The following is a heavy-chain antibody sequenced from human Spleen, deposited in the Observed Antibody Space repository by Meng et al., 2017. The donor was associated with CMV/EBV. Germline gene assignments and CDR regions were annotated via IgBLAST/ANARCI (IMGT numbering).Heavy chain of an antibody. D-gene: IGHD3-3*01. CDR1: GGTISSYY. CDR2: IYYSGST. V-gene: IGHV4-59*01. J-gene: IGHJ5*02. CDR3: ARAQPYYDFWSGYYGGFDP. Sequence: SETLSLTCTVSGGTISSYYWSWIRQPPGKGLEWIGYIYYSGSTNYNPSLKSRVTISVDTSNNQFSLKLSSVTAADTDVYYCARAQPYYDFWSGYYGGFDPWGQGTLVTVSS.